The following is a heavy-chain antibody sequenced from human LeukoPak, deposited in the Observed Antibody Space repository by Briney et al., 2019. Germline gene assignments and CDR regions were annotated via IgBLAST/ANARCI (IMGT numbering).Heavy chain of an antibody. CDR2: MNPNSGNT. CDR3: ASSNDYASYYYYGMDV. D-gene: IGHD4-17*01. CDR1: GYTFTSYY. J-gene: IGHJ6*02. Sequence: ASVKVSCKASGYTFTSYYMHWVRQATGQGLEWMGWMNPNSGNTGYAQKFQGRVTMTRNTSISTAYMELSSLRSEDTAVYYCASSNDYASYYYYGMDVWGQGTTVTVSS. V-gene: IGHV1-8*02.